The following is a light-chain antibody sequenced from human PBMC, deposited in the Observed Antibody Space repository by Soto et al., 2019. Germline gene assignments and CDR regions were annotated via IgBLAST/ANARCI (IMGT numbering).Light chain of an antibody. CDR3: QPYDDWPIT. CDR1: QSIRSA. J-gene: IGKJ5*01. Sequence: ETVMTQYTAVVSVSPGAGSNPSGRASQSIRSALAWYQQKPGQALRLLIYGSYNRANGVTARFSASGSGTEFTITISSLQSEDFAVYYCQPYDDWPITVGQGTRLEIK. CDR2: GSY. V-gene: IGKV3-15*01.